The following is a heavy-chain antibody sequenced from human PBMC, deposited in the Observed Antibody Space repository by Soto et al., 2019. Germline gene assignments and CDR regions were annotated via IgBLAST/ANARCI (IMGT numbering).Heavy chain of an antibody. Sequence: QVQLVQSGAEVKKPGSSVKVSCKASGGTFSSYAISWVRQAPGQGLECMGGIIPIFGTADYAQKYQGRVTSTTDKSTCTAYMYLSSLRSGDTAVYYCASSTMLMTTDLSGYWGHGTLVTVSS. CDR2: IIPIFGTA. CDR1: GGTFSSYA. J-gene: IGHJ4*01. V-gene: IGHV1-69*06. CDR3: ASSTMLMTTDLSGY. D-gene: IGHD4-17*01.